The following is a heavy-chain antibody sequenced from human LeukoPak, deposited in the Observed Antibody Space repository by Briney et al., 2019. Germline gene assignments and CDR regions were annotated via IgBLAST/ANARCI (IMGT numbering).Heavy chain of an antibody. J-gene: IGHJ6*04. CDR1: GFTFSSYA. CDR2: IPYDGSNK. V-gene: IGHV3-30*04. D-gene: IGHD3-10*01. Sequence: GGSLRPSCEASGFTFSSYAMHWVGKAPGKGLGWVAVIPYDGSNKYYADSVKGRFTISRDNSKNTLYLQMNSLRAEDTAVYYCARDSHYYGSGDVWGKGTTVTVSS. CDR3: ARDSHYYGSGDV.